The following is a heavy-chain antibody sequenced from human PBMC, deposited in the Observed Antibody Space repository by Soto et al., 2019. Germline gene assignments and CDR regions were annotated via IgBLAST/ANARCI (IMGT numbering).Heavy chain of an antibody. CDR2: IYHSGST. CDR3: ASSHAGAHITAAVH. J-gene: IGHJ4*02. V-gene: IGHV4-30-2*01. CDR1: GGSISSGGYS. D-gene: IGHD6-13*01. Sequence: QLQLQESGSGLVKPSQTLSLTCAVSGGSISSGGYSWNWIRQPPGKGLEWIGYIYHSGSTYYNPSLKSRVTISVDRSKNLFSLKLSSVTAADTAVYYCASSHAGAHITAAVHWGQGTLVTVSS.